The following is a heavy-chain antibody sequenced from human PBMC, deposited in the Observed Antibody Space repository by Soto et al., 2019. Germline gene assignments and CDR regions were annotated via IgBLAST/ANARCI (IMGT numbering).Heavy chain of an antibody. CDR2: ISGRDYGT. V-gene: IGHV3-23*01. CDR3: VKDWANRGRCDGDCLNY. Sequence: EVQLLESGGGLVQPGGSLRLSCAASGFTFRNYAMTWVRQAPGKGLEWVSLISGRDYGTHYADSVKGRFTISRDNSKNMLYLQMNSLRAEDTAVYFCVKDWANRGRCDGDCLNYWGQGTLVTVSS. J-gene: IGHJ4*02. CDR1: GFTFRNYA. D-gene: IGHD2-21*02.